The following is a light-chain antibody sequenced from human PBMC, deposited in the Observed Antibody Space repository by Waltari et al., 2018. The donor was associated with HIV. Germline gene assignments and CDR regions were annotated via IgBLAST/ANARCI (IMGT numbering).Light chain of an antibody. CDR2: EDD. CDR1: RDSFASND. CDR3: QSYDSINKWVV. J-gene: IGLJ2*01. Sequence: NFMLTQPHSVSESPGKTVNIPCTGRRDSFASNDVQLYQQRRGSAATAVIYEDDQIPSGVPVRFSVSIDSSANSASLTISGLKPGDEADYYCQSYDSINKWVVFGGGTKLTVL. V-gene: IGLV6-57*02.